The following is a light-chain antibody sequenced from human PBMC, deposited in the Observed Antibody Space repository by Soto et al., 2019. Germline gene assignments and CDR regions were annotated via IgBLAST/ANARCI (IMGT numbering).Light chain of an antibody. CDR3: QQSFFMPRT. J-gene: IGKJ2*02. CDR1: RNIWTY. V-gene: IGKV1-39*01. Sequence: DVQMTQSPSSLSASVGDRVTITCRASRNIWTYLNWYQQKAGKAPSLLIYDASTLQAGVPSRFSGSGSGTDFSLTISSVQPEDLASYYCQQSFFMPRTFGQGTKLEIK. CDR2: DAS.